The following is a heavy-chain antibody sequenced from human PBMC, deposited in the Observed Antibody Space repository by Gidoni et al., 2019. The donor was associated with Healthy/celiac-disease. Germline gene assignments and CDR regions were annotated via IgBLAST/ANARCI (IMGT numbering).Heavy chain of an antibody. V-gene: IGHV4-39*07. CDR1: GGSISSSSYY. CDR2: IYYSGST. Sequence: QLQLQESGPGLVKPSETLSLTCTVSGGSISSSSYYWGWIRQPPGKGREWLGSIYYSGSTYYNPSLKSRVTISVDTSKNQFSLKLSSVTAADTAVYYCAREGIRGRYSRNYYYGMDVWGQGTTVTVSS. D-gene: IGHD6-13*01. CDR3: AREGIRGRYSRNYYYGMDV. J-gene: IGHJ6*02.